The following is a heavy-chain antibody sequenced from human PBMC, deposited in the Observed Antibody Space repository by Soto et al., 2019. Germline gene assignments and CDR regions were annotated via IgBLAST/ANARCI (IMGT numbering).Heavy chain of an antibody. CDR2: ISGSDNST. CDR3: APMGV. J-gene: IGHJ6*02. V-gene: IGHV3-23*01. CDR1: GFTLNSYA. Sequence: SGGSLRLSCAASGFTLNSYAMSLVRQAPGKGLEWVSAISGSDNSTYYADSLKGRFNIARDNSKNTLYLQMSRLRADDTAVYYCAPMGVWGQGTTVTVSS.